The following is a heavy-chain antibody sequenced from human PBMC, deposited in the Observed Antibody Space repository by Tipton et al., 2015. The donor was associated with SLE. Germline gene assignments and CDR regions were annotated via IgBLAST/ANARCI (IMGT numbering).Heavy chain of an antibody. J-gene: IGHJ4*02. CDR2: SSGSA. V-gene: IGHV4-61*02. CDR3: AREHYGSLDY. D-gene: IGHD3-16*01. Sequence: TLSLTCTVSGASVSSSFHQWSWIRQPAGEGLEWIGHSSGSATYNPSLKSRVTISVDTSKNQFSLKMTSVTAADTAVYYCAREHYGSLDYWGQGMLVTVSS. CDR1: GASVSSSFHQ.